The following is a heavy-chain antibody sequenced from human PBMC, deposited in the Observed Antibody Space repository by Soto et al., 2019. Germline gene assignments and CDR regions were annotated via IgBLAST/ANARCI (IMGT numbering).Heavy chain of an antibody. V-gene: IGHV1-8*01. CDR3: ARVGPGAHAV. CDR1: GATFSSHY. D-gene: IGHD3-10*01. Sequence: VSGHASGATFSSHYIRWVRQASGQGLEWMGWMNPHPRNTGSAQKFSRRLTMPRNTYIKTAYMELTSLTSEDTDVYYCARVGPGAHAVWGGGTMVTVSS. CDR2: MNPHPRNT. J-gene: IGHJ3*01.